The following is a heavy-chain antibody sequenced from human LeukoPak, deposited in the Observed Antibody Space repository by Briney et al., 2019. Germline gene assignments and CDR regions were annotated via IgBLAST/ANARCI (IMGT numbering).Heavy chain of an antibody. CDR2: VYGGGST. Sequence: PGGSLRLSCAASGFTFSSYAMSWVRQAPGKGLEWLGYVYGGGSTNYSPSLKSRLTISVDASTNQLSLQMRSVTAADTAIYYCARGPHYDSSGYYLEYFQRWGQGTLVTVSS. CDR1: GFTFSSYA. D-gene: IGHD3-22*01. V-gene: IGHV4-59*01. J-gene: IGHJ1*01. CDR3: ARGPHYDSSGYYLEYFQR.